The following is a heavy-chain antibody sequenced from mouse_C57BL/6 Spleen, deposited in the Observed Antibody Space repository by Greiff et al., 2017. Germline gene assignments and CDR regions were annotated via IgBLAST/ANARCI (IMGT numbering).Heavy chain of an antibody. CDR1: GYAFSSYW. V-gene: IGHV1-80*01. J-gene: IGHJ3*01. CDR3: ARSEDDYWFAY. Sequence: QVQLQQSGAELVKPGASVKISCKASGYAFSSYWMNWVKQRPGKGLEWIGQIYPGDGDTNYNGKFKGKATLTADKSSSTAYMQRSSLTSEDSAVYCCARSEDDYWFAYWGQGTLVTVSA. CDR2: IYPGDGDT. D-gene: IGHD2-4*01.